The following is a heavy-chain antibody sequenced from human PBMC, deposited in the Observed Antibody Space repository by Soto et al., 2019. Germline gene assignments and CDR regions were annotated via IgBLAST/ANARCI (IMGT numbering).Heavy chain of an antibody. CDR1: GFSLSTSGVG. J-gene: IGHJ6*02. V-gene: IGHV2-5*02. CDR2: IYWDDDK. CDR3: SVNQSRGWFYSFYAMDV. D-gene: IGHD6-19*01. Sequence: QITLKESGPTLVKPTQTLTLTCSFSGFSLSTSGVGVGWIRQPPGKALEWLALIYWDDDKHYRPSLKSRLTIPQGTSKNQVILILDHGAPVGTATNYRSVNQSRGWFYSFYAMDVWGQGTTVTVSS.